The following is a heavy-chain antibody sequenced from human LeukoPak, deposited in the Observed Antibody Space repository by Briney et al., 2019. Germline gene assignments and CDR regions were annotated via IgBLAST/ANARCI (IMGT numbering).Heavy chain of an antibody. D-gene: IGHD4-23*01. CDR3: ARDIGPYGGTKNDY. Sequence: GRSLRLSCAASGFTSSDYYMSWIRQAPGKGLGWVSYISSTGSTKHYADSVKGRFTISRDNAKNSLYLQMNSLRAEDTAVYYCARDIGPYGGTKNDYWGQGTLVTVSS. J-gene: IGHJ4*02. V-gene: IGHV3-11*01. CDR2: ISSTGSTK. CDR1: GFTSSDYY.